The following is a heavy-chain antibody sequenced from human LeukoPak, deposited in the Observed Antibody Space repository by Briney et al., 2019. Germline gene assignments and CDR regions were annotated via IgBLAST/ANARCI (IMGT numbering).Heavy chain of an antibody. CDR1: GFTFSSYA. CDR3: AKGEFGYCSSTSCPNWCDP. D-gene: IGHD2-2*01. CDR2: ISGSGGST. V-gene: IGHV3-23*01. Sequence: GGSLRLSCAASGFTFSSYAMSWVRQAPGKGLEWVSAISGSGGSTYYADSVKGRFTISRDNSKNTLYLQMNSLRAEDTAVYYCAKGEFGYCSSTSCPNWCDPWGQGTLVTVSS. J-gene: IGHJ5*02.